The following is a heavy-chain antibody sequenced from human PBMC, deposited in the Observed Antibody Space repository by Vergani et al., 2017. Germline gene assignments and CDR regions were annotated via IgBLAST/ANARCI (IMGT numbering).Heavy chain of an antibody. CDR2: IKQDGSEK. CDR1: GFTFSGYW. D-gene: IGHD6-19*01. Sequence: EVQLVESGGGLVQPGGSLRLSCAASGFTFSGYWMSWVRQAPGKGLEWVANIKQDGSEKYYVDPVKGRFTISRDNAKNSLYLQMNSLRAEDTAVYYCAKDPSIAVAGFPFDYWGQGTLVTVSS. CDR3: AKDPSIAVAGFPFDY. V-gene: IGHV3-7*01. J-gene: IGHJ4*02.